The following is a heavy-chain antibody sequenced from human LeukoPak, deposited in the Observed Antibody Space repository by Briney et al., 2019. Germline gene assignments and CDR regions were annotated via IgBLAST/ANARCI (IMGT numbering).Heavy chain of an antibody. CDR2: IYYSGST. D-gene: IGHD6-6*01. Sequence: NTSETLSLTCTVSGGSISSHYWSWIRQPPGKGLEWIGYIYYSGSTIYNPSLKSRVTISVDTSKNQFSLKLRSVTAADTAVYYCARASSSSSRRNWFDPWGQGALVTVSS. V-gene: IGHV4-59*11. CDR3: ARASSSSSRRNWFDP. J-gene: IGHJ5*02. CDR1: GGSISSHY.